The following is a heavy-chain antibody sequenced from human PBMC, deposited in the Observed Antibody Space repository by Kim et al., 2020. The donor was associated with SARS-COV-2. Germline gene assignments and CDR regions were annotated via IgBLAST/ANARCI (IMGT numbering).Heavy chain of an antibody. CDR3: ATNIAAAGWFDP. D-gene: IGHD6-13*01. Sequence: TYRPSFHGHVTISADKSISTAYLQWSSLKASDTAMYYCATNIAAAGWFDPWGQGTLVTVSS. J-gene: IGHJ5*02. V-gene: IGHV5-10-1*01.